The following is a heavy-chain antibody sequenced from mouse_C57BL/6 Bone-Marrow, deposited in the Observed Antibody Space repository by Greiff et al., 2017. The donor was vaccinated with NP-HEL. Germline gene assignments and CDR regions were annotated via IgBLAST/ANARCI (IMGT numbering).Heavy chain of an antibody. J-gene: IGHJ2*01. CDR2: ISSGGSYT. D-gene: IGHD6-1*01. V-gene: IGHV5-6*01. Sequence: EVQGVESGGDLVKPGGSLKLSCAASGFTFSSYGMSWVRQTPDKRLEWVATISSGGSYTYYLDSVKGRFTISRDNAKNTLYLQMSSLKSEDTAMYYCARPSPTPYYFDYWGQGTTLTVSS. CDR3: ARPSPTPYYFDY. CDR1: GFTFSSYG.